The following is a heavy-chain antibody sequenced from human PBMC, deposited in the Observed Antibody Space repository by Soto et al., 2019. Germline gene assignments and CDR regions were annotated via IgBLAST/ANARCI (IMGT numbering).Heavy chain of an antibody. Sequence: QVQLVESGGGVVQPGRSLRLSCAASGFTFSSYAMHWVRQAPGKGLEWVAVISYDGSNKYYADSVKGRFTISRDNSKNTLYLQMNSLRAEDTAVYYCARDGRFGELSLGMVVWGQGTTVTISS. CDR2: ISYDGSNK. CDR3: ARDGRFGELSLGMVV. V-gene: IGHV3-30-3*01. CDR1: GFTFSSYA. D-gene: IGHD3-10*01. J-gene: IGHJ6*02.